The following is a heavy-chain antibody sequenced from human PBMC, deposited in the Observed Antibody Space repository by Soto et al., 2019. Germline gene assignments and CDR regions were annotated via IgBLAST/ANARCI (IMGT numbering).Heavy chain of an antibody. J-gene: IGHJ4*02. CDR3: ARLDLILHCSGGSCYPFDY. D-gene: IGHD2-15*01. CDR1: GFTFSSYS. Sequence: EVQLVESGGGLVQPGGSLRLSCAASGFTFSSYSMNWVRRAPGKGLEWVSYISSSSSTIYYADSVKGRFTISRDNAKNSLYLQINSLRAEDKAVYYCARLDLILHCSGGSCYPFDYWGQGTLVTVST. CDR2: ISSSSSTI. V-gene: IGHV3-48*01.